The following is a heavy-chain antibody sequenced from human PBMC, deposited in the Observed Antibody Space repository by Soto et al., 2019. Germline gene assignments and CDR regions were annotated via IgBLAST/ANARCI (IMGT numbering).Heavy chain of an antibody. Sequence: SETLSLTCTVSGGSISSGDYYWSWIRQPPGKGLEWIGYIYYTGSTYYNPSLESRVSMSLAASQNQFSLELSFGTAADTAVYYSASVVTRTTASTNYPYYYGVYVWGQGTSGTVSS. CDR1: GGSISSGDYY. J-gene: IGHJ6*02. D-gene: IGHD1-1*01. CDR3: ASVVTRTTASTNYPYYYGVYV. V-gene: IGHV4-30-4*01. CDR2: IYYTGST.